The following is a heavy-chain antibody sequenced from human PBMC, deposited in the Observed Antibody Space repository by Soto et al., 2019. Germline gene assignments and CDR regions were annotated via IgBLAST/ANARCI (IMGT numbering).Heavy chain of an antibody. J-gene: IGHJ4*02. CDR3: ARDQVKGTMTIL. V-gene: IGHV3-30-3*01. Sequence: ESGGGVVQPGRYLRLSCSASGFTFINYAMHWVRQAPGKGLEWVAVISYDGSNKYYADSVKGRFTISRDNSKNTMYLQMNSLSAEDTAVYHCARDQVKGTMTILWGQGTLVTVSS. CDR2: ISYDGSNK. D-gene: IGHD4-17*01. CDR1: GFTFINYA.